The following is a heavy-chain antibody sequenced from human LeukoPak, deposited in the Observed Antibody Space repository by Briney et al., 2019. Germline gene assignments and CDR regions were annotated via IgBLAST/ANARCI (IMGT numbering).Heavy chain of an antibody. V-gene: IGHV1-46*01. J-gene: IGHJ4*02. D-gene: IGHD2-2*01. CDR3: AIASSSLGYYDY. CDR1: GYTFTSYY. Sequence: GASVKVSCKASGYTFTSYYMHWVRQAPGQGLEWMGIINPSGGSTSYAQKFQGRVTMTRDMSTSTVYMELSSLRSDDTAVYYCAIASSSLGYYDYWGQGTLVTVSS. CDR2: INPSGGST.